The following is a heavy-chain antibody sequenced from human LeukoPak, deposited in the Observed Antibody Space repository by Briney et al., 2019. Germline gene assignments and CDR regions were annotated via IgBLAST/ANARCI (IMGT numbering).Heavy chain of an antibody. CDR3: ARDGGYSYGSYYYMDV. V-gene: IGHV1-69*05. D-gene: IGHD5-18*01. Sequence: SVKVSCKASGGTFSSYAISWVRQAPGQGLEWMGGIIPIFGTANYAQKFQGRVTITTDESTSTAYRELSSMRSEDTAVYSCARDGGYSYGSYYYMDVWGKGTTVTVSS. J-gene: IGHJ6*03. CDR2: IIPIFGTA. CDR1: GGTFSSYA.